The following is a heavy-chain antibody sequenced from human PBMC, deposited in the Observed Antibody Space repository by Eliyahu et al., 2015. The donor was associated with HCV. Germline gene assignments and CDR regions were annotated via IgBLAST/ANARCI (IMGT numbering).Heavy chain of an antibody. J-gene: IGHJ5*02. V-gene: IGHV3-7*01. D-gene: IGHD1-26*01. CDR2: IKQDGSDK. Sequence: EVQLLESGXGLVQPGGXLXLSCAASGFTFSSYWMSWVRQAPGKGLEWVANIKQDGSDKHYVDSVKGRFTISRDNAKNSVFLQMDSLRSEDTAVYYCANSASFAHWGQGTLVAVS. CDR3: ANSASFAH. CDR1: GFTFSSYW.